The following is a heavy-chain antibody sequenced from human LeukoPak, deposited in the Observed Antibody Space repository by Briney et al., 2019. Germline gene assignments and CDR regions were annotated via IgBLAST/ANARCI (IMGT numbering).Heavy chain of an antibody. V-gene: IGHV3-23*01. D-gene: IGHD2-2*01. CDR3: AKLGSSTSWDYYFDY. J-gene: IGHJ4*02. Sequence: PGGSLRLFCAASGFTFSSYAMSWVRQAPGKGLEWVSAISGSGGSTYYADSVKGRFTISRDNSKNTLYLQMNSLRAEDTAVYYCAKLGSSTSWDYYFDYWGQGTLVTVSS. CDR2: ISGSGGST. CDR1: GFTFSSYA.